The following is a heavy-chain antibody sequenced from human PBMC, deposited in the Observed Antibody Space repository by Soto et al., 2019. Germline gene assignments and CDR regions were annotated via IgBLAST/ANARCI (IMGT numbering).Heavy chain of an antibody. V-gene: IGHV4-59*08. J-gene: IGHJ6*02. CDR2: IYYSGST. CDR1: GGSISSYY. CDR3: ARQVVVPAAIPSYYYYYGMDV. D-gene: IGHD2-2*01. Sequence: SETLSLTCTVSGGSISSYYWSWIRQPPGKGLEWIGYIYYSGSTNYNPSLKSRVTISVDTSKNQFSLKLSSVTAADTAVYYCARQVVVPAAIPSYYYYYGMDVWGQGTTVTVSS.